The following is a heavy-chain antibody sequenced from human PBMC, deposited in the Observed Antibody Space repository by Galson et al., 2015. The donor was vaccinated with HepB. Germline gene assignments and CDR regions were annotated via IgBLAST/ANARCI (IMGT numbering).Heavy chain of an antibody. Sequence: QSGAEVKKPGASVKVSCKASGYTFTSYGISWVRQAPGQGLEWMGWISAYNGNTNYAQKLQGRVTMTTGTSTSTAYMELRSLRSDDTAVYYGARDTGHDILTGYLFWVNSPLGQFDPWGQGTLVTVSS. CDR2: ISAYNGNT. CDR1: GYTFTSYG. V-gene: IGHV1-18*04. J-gene: IGHJ5*02. D-gene: IGHD3-9*01. CDR3: ARDTGHDILTGYLFWVNSPLGQFDP.